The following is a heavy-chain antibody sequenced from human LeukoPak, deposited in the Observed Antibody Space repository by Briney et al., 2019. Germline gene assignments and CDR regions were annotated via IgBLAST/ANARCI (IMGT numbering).Heavy chain of an antibody. CDR1: GFTVSSNY. J-gene: IGHJ3*02. Sequence: QPGGSLRLSCAASGFTVSSNYMSWVRQAPGKGLEWVSVIYSGGSTYYADSVKGRFTISRDNSKNTLYLQMNSLRAEDTAVYYCASFNSGSYYGSDAFDIWGQGTMVTVSS. V-gene: IGHV3-66*01. CDR2: IYSGGST. CDR3: ASFNSGSYYGSDAFDI. D-gene: IGHD1-26*01.